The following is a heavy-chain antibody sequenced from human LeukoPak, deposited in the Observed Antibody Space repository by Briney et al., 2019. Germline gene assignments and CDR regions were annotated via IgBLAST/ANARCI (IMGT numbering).Heavy chain of an antibody. Sequence: SETLSLTCTVSGGSISSYYWSWIRQPPGTGLEWVGYIYYSGSTNYNPSLKSRVTISVDTSKNQFSLKLSSVTAADTAVYYCASTRGAAGYYYYYRDVWGKGTTVTVSS. CDR2: IYYSGST. V-gene: IGHV4-59*08. D-gene: IGHD6-13*01. J-gene: IGHJ6*03. CDR1: GGSISSYY. CDR3: ASTRGAAGYYYYYRDV.